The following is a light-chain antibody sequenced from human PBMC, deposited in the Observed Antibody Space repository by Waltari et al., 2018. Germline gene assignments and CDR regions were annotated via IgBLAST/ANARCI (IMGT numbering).Light chain of an antibody. J-gene: IGLJ3*02. CDR1: GSDIGGYNF. V-gene: IGLV2-8*01. CDR3: GSFAGSNTV. Sequence: QSALTQPPSASGSPGQSITISCAGTGSDIGGYNFVSCYQQHPGKAPHLLIYDVFKRPPGVPDRFPGSKSGHTASLTVSGLQAEDEADYYCGSFAGSNTVFGGGTKLTVL. CDR2: DVF.